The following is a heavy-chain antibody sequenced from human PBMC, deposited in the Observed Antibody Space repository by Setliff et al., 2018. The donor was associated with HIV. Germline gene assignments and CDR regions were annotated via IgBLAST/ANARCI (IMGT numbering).Heavy chain of an antibody. CDR2: ISSSGGRT. J-gene: IGHJ2*01. V-gene: IGHV3-23*01. CDR3: AKAVPGDWYFDL. D-gene: IGHD3-10*01. CDR1: GFTFSNYV. Sequence: GGSLRLSCAASGFTFSNYVMSWVRQTPGKGLEWVSVISSSGGRTYHADSVKGRFTISRDNSKNTLYLQMSSLRAEDTAIYYCAKAVPGDWYFDLWGRGTLVTVSS.